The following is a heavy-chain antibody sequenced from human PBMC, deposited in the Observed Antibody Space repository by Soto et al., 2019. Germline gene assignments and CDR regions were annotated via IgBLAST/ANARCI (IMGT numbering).Heavy chain of an antibody. V-gene: IGHV1-69*13. CDR3: ARDRYSSSTNYYYGMDV. D-gene: IGHD6-13*01. J-gene: IGHJ6*02. CDR2: IIPIFGTA. CDR1: GGTFSSYA. Sequence: GASVKVSCKASGGTFSSYAISWVRQAPGQGLEWMGGIIPIFGTANYAQKFQGRVTITADESTSTAYMELSSLRSEDTAVYYCARDRYSSSTNYYYGMDVWGQGTTVTVSS.